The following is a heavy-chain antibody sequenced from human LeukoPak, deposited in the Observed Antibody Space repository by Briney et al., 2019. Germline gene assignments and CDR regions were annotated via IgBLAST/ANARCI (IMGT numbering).Heavy chain of an antibody. J-gene: IGHJ6*03. V-gene: IGHV1-8*01. D-gene: IGHD2-2*01. CDR3: ARAKKTRHCSSTSCYYYYYYMDV. Sequence: GASVTVSCKASGYTFTSYDINWVRQATGQGLEWMGWMNPNSGNTGYAQKFQGRVTMTRNTSISTAYMELSSLRSEDTAVYYCARAKKTRHCSSTSCYYYYYYMDVWGKGTTVTVSS. CDR2: MNPNSGNT. CDR1: GYTFTSYD.